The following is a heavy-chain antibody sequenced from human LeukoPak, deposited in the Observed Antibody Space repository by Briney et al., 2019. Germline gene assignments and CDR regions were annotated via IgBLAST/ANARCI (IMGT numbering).Heavy chain of an antibody. J-gene: IGHJ4*02. V-gene: IGHV3-74*01. CDR1: GFTFSSYW. CDR3: AKVMYYYDSSGYLFDY. Sequence: GGSLRLSCAASGFTFSSYWMHWVRQAPGKGLVWVSRINSDGSSTSYADSVKGRFTISRDNAKNTLYLQMNSLRAEDTAVYYCAKVMYYYDSSGYLFDYWGQGTLVTVSS. D-gene: IGHD3-22*01. CDR2: INSDGSST.